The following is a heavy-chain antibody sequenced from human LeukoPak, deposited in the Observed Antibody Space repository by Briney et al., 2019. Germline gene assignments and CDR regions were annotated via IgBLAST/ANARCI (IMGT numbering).Heavy chain of an antibody. J-gene: IGHJ4*02. CDR3: AKDRLPAQRGIDY. CDR1: GFTFSSYS. V-gene: IGHV3-21*04. Sequence: GGSLRLSCAASGFTFSSYSMSWVRQAPGKGLEWVSSISSSSSYIYYADSVKGRFTISRDNAKNSLYLQMNSLRAEDTALYYCAKDRLPAQRGIDYWGQGTLVTVSS. CDR2: ISSSSSYI. D-gene: IGHD3-16*01.